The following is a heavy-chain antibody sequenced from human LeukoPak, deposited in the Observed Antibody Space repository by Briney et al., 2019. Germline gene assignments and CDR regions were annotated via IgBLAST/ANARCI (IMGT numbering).Heavy chain of an antibody. J-gene: IGHJ4*02. V-gene: IGHV3-7*01. Sequence: GGSLRLSCAASGFTFDKYWMAWVRQAPGKGLEWVAQINQDGRVKHYVDSVKGRFTISRDNAKNLVSLQMSSLRAEDTAVYYCARGSDYSNGNIYEDDFEYWGQGTLVTVSS. D-gene: IGHD5-12*01. CDR2: INQDGRVK. CDR3: ARGSDYSNGNIYEDDFEY. CDR1: GFTFDKYW.